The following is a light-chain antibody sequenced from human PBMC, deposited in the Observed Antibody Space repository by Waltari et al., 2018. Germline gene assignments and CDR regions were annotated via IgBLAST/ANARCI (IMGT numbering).Light chain of an antibody. V-gene: IGLV2-14*03. CDR2: DVN. CDR1: RSDSGGYEY. Sequence: STLTQPDSVSGSPGQSITISCSGIRSDSGGYEYVSWYPQHPGKAPKVIIYDVNNRPSGVSNRFSGSKSGSSASLTISGLQAEDEADYYCSSFTSSTTGIFGGGTKVTVL. CDR3: SSFTSSTTGI. J-gene: IGLJ2*01.